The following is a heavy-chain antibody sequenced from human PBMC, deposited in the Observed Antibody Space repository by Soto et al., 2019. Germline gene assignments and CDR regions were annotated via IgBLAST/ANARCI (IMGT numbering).Heavy chain of an antibody. CDR2: IRSKAYGGTT. CDR1: GFTFGDYA. D-gene: IGHD2-2*01. J-gene: IGHJ6*02. CDR3: TRRGIVVVPAATYYYYYGMDV. V-gene: IGHV3-49*04. Sequence: PGGSLRLSCTASGFTFGDYAMSWVRQAPGKGLEWVGFIRSKAYGGTTEYAASVKGRFTISRDDSKSIAYLQMNSLKTEDTAVHYCTRRGIVVVPAATYYYYYGMDVWGQGTTVTVSS.